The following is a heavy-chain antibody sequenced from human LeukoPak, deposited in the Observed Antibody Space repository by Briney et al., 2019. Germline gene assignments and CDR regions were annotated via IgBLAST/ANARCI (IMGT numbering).Heavy chain of an antibody. D-gene: IGHD4-23*01. CDR3: ALLATTVVTRFDY. CDR2: IIPIFGTT. V-gene: IGHV1-69*13. Sequence: SVKVSCKASGGTFSSYAISWVRQAPGQGLEWMGGIIPIFGTTDYAQKLQGRVTITADESTSTAYMELSSLRSEDTAVYYCALLATTVVTRFDYWGQGTLVTVSS. J-gene: IGHJ4*02. CDR1: GGTFSSYA.